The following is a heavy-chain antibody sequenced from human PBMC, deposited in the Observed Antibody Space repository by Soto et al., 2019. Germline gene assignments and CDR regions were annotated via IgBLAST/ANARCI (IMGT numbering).Heavy chain of an antibody. V-gene: IGHV1-69*06. D-gene: IGHD2-8*01. CDR1: GGTFSSYA. J-gene: IGHJ6*02. Sequence: QVQLVQSGAEVQKPGSSVKVSCKASGGTFSSYAISWVRQAPGQGLEWMGGIIPIFGTANYAQKFQGRVTITADKSTSTAYMELSSLRSEDTAVYYCATNRDIVLMVYATYYYYYGMDVWGQGTTVTVSS. CDR3: ATNRDIVLMVYATYYYYYGMDV. CDR2: IIPIFGTA.